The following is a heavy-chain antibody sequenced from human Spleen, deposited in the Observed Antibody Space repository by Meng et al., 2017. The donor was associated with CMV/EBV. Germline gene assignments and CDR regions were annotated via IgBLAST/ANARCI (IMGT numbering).Heavy chain of an antibody. Sequence: GGSLRLSCAASGFTFSNFWMHWVRQVPGKGLVWVSRINSDGSVTAYADSVKGRFTISRDNAKNTLYLQMNSLRAEDTAVYYCALLNDYDHSGYYDYWGQGMLVTVSS. CDR2: INSDGSVT. J-gene: IGHJ4*02. CDR1: GFTFSNFW. D-gene: IGHD3-22*01. CDR3: ALLNDYDHSGYYDY. V-gene: IGHV3-74*01.